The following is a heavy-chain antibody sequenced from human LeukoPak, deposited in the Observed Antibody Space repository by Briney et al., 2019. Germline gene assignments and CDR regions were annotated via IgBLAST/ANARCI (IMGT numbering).Heavy chain of an antibody. CDR2: INPNSGGT. D-gene: IGHD4/OR15-4a*01. J-gene: IGHJ4*02. CDR3: ARPLLWWPQVGYFDY. Sequence: ASVKISCKASGYTFTGYYMHWVRQAPGQGLEWMGWINPNSGGTNYAQKFQGRVTMTRDTSISAAYMELSRLRSDDTAVYYCARPLLWWPQVGYFDYWGQGTLVTVSS. CDR1: GYTFTGYY. V-gene: IGHV1-2*02.